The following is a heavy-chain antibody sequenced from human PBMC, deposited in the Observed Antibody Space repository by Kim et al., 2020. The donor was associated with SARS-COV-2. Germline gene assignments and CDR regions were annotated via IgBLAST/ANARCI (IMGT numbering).Heavy chain of an antibody. Sequence: SETLSLTCTVSGGSISSGGYYWSWIRQHPGKGLEWIGYIYYSGSTYYNPSLKSRVTISVDTSKNQFSLKLSSVTAADTAVYYCARAFDSSGPPDFDLWGRGTLVTVSS. V-gene: IGHV4-31*03. D-gene: IGHD3-22*01. CDR1: GGSISSGGYY. J-gene: IGHJ2*01. CDR3: ARAFDSSGPPDFDL. CDR2: IYYSGST.